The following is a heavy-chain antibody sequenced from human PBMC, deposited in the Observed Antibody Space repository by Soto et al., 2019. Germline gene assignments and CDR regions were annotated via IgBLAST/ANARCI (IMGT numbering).Heavy chain of an antibody. CDR1: GGTFSSYA. CDR3: ARSPSSPYYDFWSGYSAPFDY. CDR2: IIPIFGTA. D-gene: IGHD3-3*01. J-gene: IGHJ4*02. Sequence: VASVKVSCKASGGTFSSYAISWVRQAPGQGLEWMGGIIPIFGTANYAQKFQGRVTITADESTSTAYMELSSLRSEDTAVYYCARSPSSPYYDFWSGYSAPFDYWGQGTLVTVSS. V-gene: IGHV1-69*13.